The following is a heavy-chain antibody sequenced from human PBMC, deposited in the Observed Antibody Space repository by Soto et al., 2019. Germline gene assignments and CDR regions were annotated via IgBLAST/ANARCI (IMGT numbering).Heavy chain of an antibody. CDR2: ISGSGGST. CDR1: GFTFSSYA. D-gene: IGHD2-2*01. V-gene: IGHV3-23*01. CDR3: ANPYCSSTSCYHYYYAMDV. Sequence: PGGSLRLSCAASGFTFSSYAMSWVRQAPGKGLEWVSAISGSGGSTYYADPVKGRFTISRDNSKNTLYLQMNSLRAEDTAVYYCANPYCSSTSCYHYYYAMDVWGQGTTVTVSS. J-gene: IGHJ6*02.